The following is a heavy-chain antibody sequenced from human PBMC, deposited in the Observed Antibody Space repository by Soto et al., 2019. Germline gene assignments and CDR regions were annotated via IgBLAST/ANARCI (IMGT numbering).Heavy chain of an antibody. CDR1: GGSISSGGYY. J-gene: IGHJ5*02. V-gene: IGHV4-31*03. D-gene: IGHD1-1*01. CDR3: ARVPWRGNNWFDP. Sequence: PSETLSLTCTVSGGSISSGGYYWSWIRQHPGKGLEWIGYIYYSGSTYYNPSLKSRVTISVDTSKNQFSLKLSSVTAADTAVYYCARVPWRGNNWFDPWVQGTLVTVSS. CDR2: IYYSGST.